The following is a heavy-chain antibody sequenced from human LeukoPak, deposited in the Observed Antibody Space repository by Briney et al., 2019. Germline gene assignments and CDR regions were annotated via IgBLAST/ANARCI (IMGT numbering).Heavy chain of an antibody. Sequence: GGSLRLSCAASGFSFSSYWMSWVRQAPGKGPEWVANINQDGSEEYYADSVKGRFTISRDNAKNSLYLQMNSLRDDDTAVYYCARAGYCSGGSCYSGLSTALEYWGQGTLVTVSS. CDR3: ARAGYCSGGSCYSGLSTALEY. D-gene: IGHD2-15*01. CDR2: INQDGSEE. V-gene: IGHV3-7*04. CDR1: GFSFSSYW. J-gene: IGHJ4*02.